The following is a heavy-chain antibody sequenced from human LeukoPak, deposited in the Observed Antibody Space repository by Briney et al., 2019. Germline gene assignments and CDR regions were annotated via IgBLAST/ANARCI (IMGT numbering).Heavy chain of an antibody. Sequence: EASVKVSCKASGYTFTSYDINWVRQATGQGLEWMGWMNPNSGNTGYAQKFQGRVIMTRNTSINTAYVEVSRLRSDDTAVYYCARVFLSPIQQQLVGVAGDAFDIWGQGTMVTVSS. D-gene: IGHD6-13*01. CDR1: GYTFTSYD. CDR3: ARVFLSPIQQQLVGVAGDAFDI. CDR2: MNPNSGNT. J-gene: IGHJ3*02. V-gene: IGHV1-8*01.